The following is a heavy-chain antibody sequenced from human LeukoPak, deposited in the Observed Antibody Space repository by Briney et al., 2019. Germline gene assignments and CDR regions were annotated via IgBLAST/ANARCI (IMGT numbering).Heavy chain of an antibody. CDR3: ASRGVVTGAFDI. D-gene: IGHD4-23*01. Sequence: GGSLRLSCAASGFTFSDYYMSWIRQAPGKGLEWVSRINSDGSSISYADSVKGRFTISRDNAKNTLYLQMNSLRVEDTAVYYCASRGVVTGAFDIWGQGTMVTVS. J-gene: IGHJ3*02. CDR1: GFTFSDYY. CDR2: INSDGSSI. V-gene: IGHV3-74*01.